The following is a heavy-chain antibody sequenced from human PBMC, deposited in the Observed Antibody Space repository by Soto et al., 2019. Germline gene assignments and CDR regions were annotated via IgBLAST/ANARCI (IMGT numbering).Heavy chain of an antibody. Sequence: SETLSLTCVVSGYVITSGYYWGWIRQPPGKGLEWIGTVDHSGSTYYDPSLQGRVTISIDTSKNQFSLKLTSVTAADTALYYCARMKAGSSGPFDSWGPGVLVTVSS. CDR1: GYVITSGYY. V-gene: IGHV4-38-2*01. CDR3: ARMKAGSSGPFDS. CDR2: VDHSGST. D-gene: IGHD6-19*01. J-gene: IGHJ4*02.